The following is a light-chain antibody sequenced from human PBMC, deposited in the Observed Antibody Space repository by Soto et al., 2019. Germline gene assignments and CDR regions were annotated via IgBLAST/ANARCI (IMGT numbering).Light chain of an antibody. CDR3: LPYVILVT. CDR2: GAS. CDR1: QSVSSH. Sequence: ETVFTHSPATLSLYKGERATLSCRASQSVSSHLAWYQQKPVQAPRLLIYGASNGATGIPEMFSGSWSGTVFTITISRLQPQFSPMYYCLPYVILVTFGQGTRLDIK. J-gene: IGKJ5*01. V-gene: IGKV3-11*01.